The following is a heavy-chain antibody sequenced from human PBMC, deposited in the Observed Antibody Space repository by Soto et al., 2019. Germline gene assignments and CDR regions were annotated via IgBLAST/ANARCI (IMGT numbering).Heavy chain of an antibody. CDR1: GFAFSNFA. V-gene: IGHV3-21*01. CDR3: ARDLLSGANYYAY. D-gene: IGHD6-19*01. CDR2: ISGGSDFI. J-gene: IGHJ4*02. Sequence: EVQLVESEGGQVKPGGSLRLSCEASGFAFSNFAMNWVRQAPGKGLEWVSSISGGSDFIYYTDSVKGRFTISRDNAKNTLYLQMTGLGGDDTAVYYCARDLLSGANYYAYWGQGTLVTVSS.